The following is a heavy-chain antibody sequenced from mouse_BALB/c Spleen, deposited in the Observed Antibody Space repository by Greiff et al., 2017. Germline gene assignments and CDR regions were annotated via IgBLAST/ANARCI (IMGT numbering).Heavy chain of an antibody. D-gene: IGHD2-4*01. CDR3: ARRIYYDYDEDAMDY. CDR1: GDSITSGY. Sequence: EVQLQESGPSLVKPSQTLSLTCSVTGDSITSGYWNWIRKFPGNKLEYMGYISYSGSTYYNPSLKSRISITRDTSKNQYYLQLNSVTTEDTATYYCARRIYYDYDEDAMDYWGQGTSVTVSS. CDR2: ISYSGST. V-gene: IGHV3-8*02. J-gene: IGHJ4*01.